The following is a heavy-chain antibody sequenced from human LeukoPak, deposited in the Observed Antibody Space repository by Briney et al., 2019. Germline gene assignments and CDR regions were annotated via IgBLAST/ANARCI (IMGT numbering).Heavy chain of an antibody. J-gene: IGHJ5*02. CDR1: GGSISVYY. V-gene: IGHV4-59*01. CDR3: ARVGSYITMVRGLSRWFDP. D-gene: IGHD3-10*01. CDR2: IYNSGST. Sequence: SETLSLTCTVSGGSISVYYWSWIRQPPGKGLEWIGYIYNSGSTNYNPSLKSRVTISVDTSKNQFSLKLSSVTAADTAVYYCARVGSYITMVRGLSRWFDPWGQGTLVTVSS.